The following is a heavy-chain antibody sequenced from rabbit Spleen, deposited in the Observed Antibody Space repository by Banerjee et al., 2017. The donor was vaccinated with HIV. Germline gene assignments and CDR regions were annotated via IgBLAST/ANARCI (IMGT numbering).Heavy chain of an antibody. CDR1: GFSFSNNAV. CDR3: ARDTGGSFSSYGMDL. Sequence: QEQLVESGGDLVQPEGSLTLTCEASGFSFSNNAVMCLVRQAPGKGLEWFACINAVTGKAVCASWAKGRFTFSKTSSTTVTLQMTSLTAADTATYFCARDTGGSFSSYGMDLWGQGTLVTVS. V-gene: IGHV1S45*01. J-gene: IGHJ6*01. D-gene: IGHD7-1*01. CDR2: INAVTGKA.